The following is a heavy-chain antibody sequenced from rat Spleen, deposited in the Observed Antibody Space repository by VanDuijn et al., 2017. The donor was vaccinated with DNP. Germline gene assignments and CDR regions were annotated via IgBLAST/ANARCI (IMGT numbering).Heavy chain of an antibody. CDR2: ISDDGITT. J-gene: IGHJ2*01. Sequence: EVQLVESGGGLVQPGRSLKLSCEVSRITFSDHNMAWFRQAPTKGLEWVATISDDGITTYYRDSVKGRFSLSRDNAKSTLYLQVNSLRSEDTATYYCTSNPHIRTAAPFDYWGQGVMVTVSS. D-gene: IGHD3-8*01. V-gene: IGHV5-7*01. CDR1: RITFSDHN. CDR3: TSNPHIRTAAPFDY.